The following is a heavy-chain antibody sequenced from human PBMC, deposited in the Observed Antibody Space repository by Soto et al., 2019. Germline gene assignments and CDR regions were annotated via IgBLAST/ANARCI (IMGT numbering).Heavy chain of an antibody. CDR3: ARMSSGSSYFDY. Sequence: SETLSLTCAVSSGSISSSNWWIWVRQPPGKGLEWIGEIYHSGSTTYNPSLKSRVTISVDKSKNQFSLNLSSVTAADTAFYYCARMSSGSSYFDYWGQGTLVTVSS. CDR1: SGSISSSNW. V-gene: IGHV4-4*02. J-gene: IGHJ4*02. D-gene: IGHD6-6*01. CDR2: IYHSGST.